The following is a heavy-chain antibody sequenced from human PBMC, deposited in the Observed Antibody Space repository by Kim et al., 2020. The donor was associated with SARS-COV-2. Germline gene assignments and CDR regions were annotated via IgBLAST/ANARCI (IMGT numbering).Heavy chain of an antibody. CDR3: ARSPDNYPAIYGMDV. J-gene: IGHJ6*02. CDR1: GFTFSSYG. D-gene: IGHD4-4*01. V-gene: IGHV3-33*05. CDR2: ISYDGSNK. Sequence: GGSLRLSCAASGFTFSSYGMHWVRQAPGKGLEWVAVISYDGSNKYYADSVKGRFTISRDNSKNTLYLQMNSLRAEDTAVYYCARSPDNYPAIYGMDVWGQGTTVTVSS.